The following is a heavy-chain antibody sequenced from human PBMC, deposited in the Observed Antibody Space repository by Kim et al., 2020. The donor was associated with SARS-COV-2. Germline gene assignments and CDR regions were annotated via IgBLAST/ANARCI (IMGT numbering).Heavy chain of an antibody. CDR2: VNTNTGNP. J-gene: IGHJ5*02. Sequence: ASVKVSCKASGYTFTRYTINWVRQAPGQGLEWMGWVNTNTGNPTYAQGFTGRFVFSLDTSVSTAYLQISSLKAEDTAGYYCARGSTAGLLEWLQSLNWFDPWGQGTQVTVSA. CDR1: GYTFTRYT. D-gene: IGHD3-3*01. V-gene: IGHV7-4-1*02. CDR3: ARGSTAGLLEWLQSLNWFDP.